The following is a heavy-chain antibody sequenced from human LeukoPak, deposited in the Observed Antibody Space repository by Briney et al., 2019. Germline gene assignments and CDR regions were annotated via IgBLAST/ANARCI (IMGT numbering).Heavy chain of an antibody. CDR3: AKSNGYGLVDI. D-gene: IGHD3-10*01. Sequence: PSQTLSLTCAVYGGSFSDYYWNWIRQPPGKGLEWVGEISHSGSATYSPSLKSRLTISVDKSKNQFSLKLNSVTAADTAVYYCAKSNGYGLVDIWGQGTMVTVSS. V-gene: IGHV4-34*10. CDR1: GGSFSDYY. J-gene: IGHJ3*02. CDR2: ISHSGSA.